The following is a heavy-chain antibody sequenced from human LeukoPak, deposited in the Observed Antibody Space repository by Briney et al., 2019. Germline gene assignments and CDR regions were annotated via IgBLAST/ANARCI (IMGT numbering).Heavy chain of an antibody. V-gene: IGHV4-38-2*02. CDR1: GYSISSGYY. J-gene: IGHJ6*03. CDR2: INHSGSI. D-gene: IGHD3-10*01. Sequence: SETLSLTCTVSGYSISSGYYWSWIRQPPGKGLEWIGEINHSGSINYNSSLKSRVTISVDTSKNQFSLKLSSVTAADTAVYYCARRMGRRFGERYYYYHYMDVWGKGTTVTVSS. CDR3: ARRMGRRFGERYYYYHYMDV.